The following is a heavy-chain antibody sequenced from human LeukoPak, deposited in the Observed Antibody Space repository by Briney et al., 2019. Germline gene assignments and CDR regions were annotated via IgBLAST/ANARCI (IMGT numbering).Heavy chain of an antibody. Sequence: ASVKVSCEASGYTFTSYYMHWVRQAPGQGLEWMGIINPSGGSTSYAQKFQGRVTMTRDTSTSTVHMELSSLRSEDTAVYYCARDPCSGGSCYFHAFDIWGQGTMVSVSS. CDR2: INPSGGST. CDR3: ARDPCSGGSCYFHAFDI. J-gene: IGHJ3*02. D-gene: IGHD2-15*01. CDR1: GYTFTSYY. V-gene: IGHV1-46*01.